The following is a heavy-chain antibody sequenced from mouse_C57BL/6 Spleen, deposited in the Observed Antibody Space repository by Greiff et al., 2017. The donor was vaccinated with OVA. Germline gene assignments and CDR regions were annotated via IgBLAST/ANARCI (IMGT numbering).Heavy chain of an antibody. V-gene: IGHV1-81*01. D-gene: IGHD1-1*01. Sequence: VQVVESGAELARPGASVKLSCKASGYTFTSYGISWVKQRTGQGLEWIGEIYPRSGNTYYNEKFKGKATLTADKSSSTAYMELRSLTSEDSAVYFCARRTTVVEDDYWGQGTTLTVSS. CDR2: IYPRSGNT. J-gene: IGHJ2*01. CDR1: GYTFTSYG. CDR3: ARRTTVVEDDY.